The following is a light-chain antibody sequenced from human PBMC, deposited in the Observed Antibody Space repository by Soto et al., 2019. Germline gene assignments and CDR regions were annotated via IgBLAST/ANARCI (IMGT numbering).Light chain of an antibody. CDR2: AAT. CDR1: EGIRNW. CDR3: QQPNSLPFT. V-gene: IGKV1D-12*01. J-gene: IGKJ3*01. Sequence: DIQMTQSPSSVSASVGDRVTITCRASEGIRNWLAWYQQKPGKAPKLLISAATNLQSGAPSRFSGSGSGTDFTLTISSLQPEDFATYYCQQPNSLPFTSGPGTKVDMK.